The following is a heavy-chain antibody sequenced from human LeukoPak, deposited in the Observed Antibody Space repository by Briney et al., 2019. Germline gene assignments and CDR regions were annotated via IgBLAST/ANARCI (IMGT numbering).Heavy chain of an antibody. D-gene: IGHD3-3*01. J-gene: IGHJ4*02. CDR2: ISSSSSTI. CDR3: ARDFRFLEWLPDRYFDY. V-gene: IGHV3-48*03. Sequence: GGSLRLACAASGFTFSSYEMNWVRQAPGKGLEWVSYISSSSSTIYYADSVKGRFTISRDNAKNSMYLQMKSLRAEDTAVYYCARDFRFLEWLPDRYFDYWGQGTLVTVSS. CDR1: GFTFSSYE.